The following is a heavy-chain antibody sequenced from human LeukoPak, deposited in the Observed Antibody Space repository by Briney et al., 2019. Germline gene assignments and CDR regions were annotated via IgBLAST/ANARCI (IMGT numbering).Heavy chain of an antibody. CDR2: IYHSGTT. CDR1: GYSISSGFY. D-gene: IGHD3-10*01. CDR3: AKSNGYGLVDI. J-gene: IGHJ3*02. Sequence: SETLSLTCTVSGYSISSGFYWGWIRQPPGKGLEWIGSIYHSGTTYYNPSLKSRVTISLDTSRNQFSLKLNSVTAADTAVYYCAKSNGYGLVDIWGQGTMVTVSS. V-gene: IGHV4-38-2*02.